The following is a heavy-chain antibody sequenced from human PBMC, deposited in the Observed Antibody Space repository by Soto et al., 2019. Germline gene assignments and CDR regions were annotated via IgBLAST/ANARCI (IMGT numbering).Heavy chain of an antibody. CDR1: GDSVSSISAG. V-gene: IGHV6-1*01. Sequence: SQTLSLTCAISGDSVSSISAGWTWIRQSPSRGLEWLGRTYYRSKWYNDYAVSVESRITINPDTSRNQFSLQLNSVTPEDTAVYYCARITSKLFDYWGQGTLVTVSS. CDR2: TYYRSKWYN. CDR3: ARITSKLFDY. D-gene: IGHD1-20*01. J-gene: IGHJ4*02.